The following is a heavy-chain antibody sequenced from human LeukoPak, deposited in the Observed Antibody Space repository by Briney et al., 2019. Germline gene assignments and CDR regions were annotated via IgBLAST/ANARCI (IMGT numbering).Heavy chain of an antibody. V-gene: IGHV3-11*04. CDR2: ISSSGSTI. CDR3: ATDSYVSGSYYRLFY. D-gene: IGHD3-10*01. Sequence: GGSLRLSCAASGFTFSDYYMSWIRQAPGKGLEWVSYISSSGSTIYYADSVKGRFTISRDNAKNSLYLQMNNLRAEDTAIYYCATDSYVSGSYYRLFYWGQGTLVTVSS. J-gene: IGHJ4*02. CDR1: GFTFSDYY.